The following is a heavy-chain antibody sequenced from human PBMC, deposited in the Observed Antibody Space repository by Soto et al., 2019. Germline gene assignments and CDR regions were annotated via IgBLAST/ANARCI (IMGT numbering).Heavy chain of an antibody. J-gene: IGHJ6*02. CDR1: GFTFSSYS. Sequence: EVQLVESGGGLVKPGGSLRLSCAASGFTFSSYSMNWVRQAPGKGLEWVSSISSSSSYIYYADSVKGRFTISRDNAKNSLYMQMNSLRAEDTAVYYCARDYGARDYYYYGMDVWGQGTTVTVSS. CDR2: ISSSSSYI. D-gene: IGHD4-17*01. CDR3: ARDYGARDYYYYGMDV. V-gene: IGHV3-21*01.